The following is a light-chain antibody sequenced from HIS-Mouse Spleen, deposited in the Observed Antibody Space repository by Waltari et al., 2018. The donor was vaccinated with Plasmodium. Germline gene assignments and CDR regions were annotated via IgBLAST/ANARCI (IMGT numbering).Light chain of an antibody. Sequence: SYELTQPPSVPVSPGKTARITCPGDPLPKKYAYWYQHKSGQAPVLVIYEDSKRPSGIPERFSGSSSGTMATLTISGAQVEDEADYYCYSTDSSGNHRVFGGGTKLTVL. CDR3: YSTDSSGNHRV. V-gene: IGLV3-10*01. J-gene: IGLJ3*02. CDR1: PLPKKY. CDR2: EDS.